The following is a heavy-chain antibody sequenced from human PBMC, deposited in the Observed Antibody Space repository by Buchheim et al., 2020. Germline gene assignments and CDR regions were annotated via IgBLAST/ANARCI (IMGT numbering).Heavy chain of an antibody. CDR2: INHSGST. CDR3: ARPVSNYYYYMDV. J-gene: IGHJ6*03. V-gene: IGHV4-34*01. Sequence: QVQLQQWGAGLLKPSETLSLTCAVYGGSFSGYYWSWIRQPPGKGLEWIGEINHSGSTNYNPSLKSRVTISVDTSKNQFSLKLSSVTAADTAVYYCARPVSNYYYYMDVWGKGTT. CDR1: GGSFSGYY.